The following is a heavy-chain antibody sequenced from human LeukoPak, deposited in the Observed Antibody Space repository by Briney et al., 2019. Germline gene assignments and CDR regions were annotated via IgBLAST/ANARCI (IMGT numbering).Heavy chain of an antibody. V-gene: IGHV3-49*03. CDR3: TRSEWGGYGYYGSGTDGGYFDY. J-gene: IGHJ4*02. D-gene: IGHD3-10*01. Sequence: GGSLRLSCTASGFTFGDYTMSWFRQAPGKGLEWVGFIRSKAYGGTTEYAASVRGRFTISRDDSKSIAYLQMNILKTEDTAVFYCTRSEWGGYGYYGSGTDGGYFDYWGQGTLVTVSS. CDR2: IRSKAYGGTT. CDR1: GFTFGDYT.